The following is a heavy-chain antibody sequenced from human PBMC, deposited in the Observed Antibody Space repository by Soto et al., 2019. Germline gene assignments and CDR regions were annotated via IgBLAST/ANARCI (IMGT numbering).Heavy chain of an antibody. V-gene: IGHV5-51*04. D-gene: IGHD6-19*01. Sequence: GESLKISCKASGYSFTSYWIAWVRQTPGKGLEWMGIINPGNSDTRYSPSFQGQVTISADWPSGTTYLQLSSLKASDTAMYYCASGGDASGHHAFDVWGLGTMVTVSS. CDR1: GYSFTSYW. CDR3: ASGGDASGHHAFDV. J-gene: IGHJ3*01. CDR2: INPGNSDT.